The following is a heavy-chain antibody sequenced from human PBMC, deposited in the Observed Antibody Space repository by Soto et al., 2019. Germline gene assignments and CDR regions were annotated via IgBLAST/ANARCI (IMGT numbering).Heavy chain of an antibody. CDR3: AKIPHSSSWYLDAFDI. V-gene: IGHV3-23*01. Sequence: EVQLLESGGGLVQPGGSLRLSCEASGFTFSSYAMSWVRQAPGKGLEWVSAISGSGGSTYYADSVKGRFTISRDNSKNTLYLQMNSLRAEDTAVYYCAKIPHSSSWYLDAFDIWGQGTMVTVSS. J-gene: IGHJ3*02. D-gene: IGHD6-13*01. CDR2: ISGSGGST. CDR1: GFTFSSYA.